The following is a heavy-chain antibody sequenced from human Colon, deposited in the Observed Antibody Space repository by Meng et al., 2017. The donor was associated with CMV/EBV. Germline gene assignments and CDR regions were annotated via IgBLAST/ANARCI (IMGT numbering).Heavy chain of an antibody. J-gene: IGHJ4*02. CDR3: ARDTISNSRAFYFEF. CDR2: INPNRRDT. V-gene: IGHV1-2*02. D-gene: IGHD4-23*01. CDR1: GYSFTNYY. Sequence: ASVKVSCKTSGYSFTNYYIHWVRQAPGQGLEWMGYINPNRRDTNYAQRFLSRVTMTSDTAISTVYLDLKTLRSNDTAVYYCARDTISNSRAFYFEFWGQGSLVTVSS.